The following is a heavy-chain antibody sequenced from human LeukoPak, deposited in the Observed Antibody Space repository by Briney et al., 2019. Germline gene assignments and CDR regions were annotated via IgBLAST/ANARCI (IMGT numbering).Heavy chain of an antibody. V-gene: IGHV3-7*03. J-gene: IGHJ4*02. CDR3: AKEGRSLQSY. CDR1: GVMLSSNW. CDR2: IKEDGTET. Sequence: PRGALRLSCVASGVMLSSNWVSWVRLAPGKGLEWVANIKEDGTETYYVDSVKGRFTISRDNAKNSLYLQMNSLRVEDTAVYYCAKEGRSLQSYWGQGTLVTVSS. D-gene: IGHD5-24*01.